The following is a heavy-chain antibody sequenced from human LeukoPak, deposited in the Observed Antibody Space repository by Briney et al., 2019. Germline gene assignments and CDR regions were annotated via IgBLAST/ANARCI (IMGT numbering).Heavy chain of an antibody. J-gene: IGHJ4*02. D-gene: IGHD3-22*01. V-gene: IGHV1-18*01. CDR2: ISAYNGNT. CDR1: SYTFTSYG. CDR3: ARSREPAYYYDSSGYYLLY. Sequence: ASVKVSCKASSYTFTSYGISWVRQAPGQGLEWMGWISAYNGNTNYAQKLQGRVTMTTDTSTSTAYMELRSLRSDDTAVYYCARSREPAYYYDSSGYYLLYWGQGTLVTVSS.